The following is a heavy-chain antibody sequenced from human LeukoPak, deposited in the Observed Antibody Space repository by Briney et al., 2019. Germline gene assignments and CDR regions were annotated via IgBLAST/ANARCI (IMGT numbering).Heavy chain of an antibody. Sequence: PSETLSLTCTVSGGSVSSNIYYWNWIRQPPGKRLEWIGYIYYSGSTNYNPSLKSRVTISVDTSKNQFSLKLTSLTAADTAVYYCAREDSSGYLGYCCQGTLVTVSS. CDR2: IYYSGST. CDR1: GGSVSSNIYY. V-gene: IGHV4-61*01. J-gene: IGHJ4*02. D-gene: IGHD3-22*01. CDR3: AREDSSGYLGY.